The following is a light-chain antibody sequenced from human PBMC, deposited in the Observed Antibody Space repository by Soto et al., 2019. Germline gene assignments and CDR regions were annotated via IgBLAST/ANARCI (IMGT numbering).Light chain of an antibody. V-gene: IGKV1-5*03. CDR3: QQYDSYPLT. Sequence: DIQMTQSPSTLSASVGDRVTITCRASQSISSWSAWYQQKPGKAPKLLIYKASSLESGVPSRFIGSGSGTEFTLTISSLQPDDFATYYCQQYDSYPLTFGGGTKVESK. CDR2: KAS. J-gene: IGKJ4*01. CDR1: QSISSW.